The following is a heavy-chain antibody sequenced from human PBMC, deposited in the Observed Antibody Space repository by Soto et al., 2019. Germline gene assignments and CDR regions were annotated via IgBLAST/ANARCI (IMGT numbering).Heavy chain of an antibody. CDR3: ARQRQWLVFDFGY. Sequence: PSETLSLTCTVSGGSISSSSYYWGWIRQPPGKGLEWIGSIYYSGSTYYNPSLKSRVTISVDTSKNQFSLKLSSVTAADTAVYYCARQRQWLVFDFGYWGQGTLVTVSS. CDR1: GGSISSSSYY. V-gene: IGHV4-39*01. D-gene: IGHD6-19*01. CDR2: IYYSGST. J-gene: IGHJ4*02.